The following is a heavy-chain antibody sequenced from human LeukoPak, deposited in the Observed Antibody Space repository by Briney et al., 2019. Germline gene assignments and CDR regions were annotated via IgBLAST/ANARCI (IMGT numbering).Heavy chain of an antibody. CDR1: GYTFTSYD. D-gene: IGHD3-16*02. CDR2: INPNTGNP. J-gene: IGHJ5*01. Sequence: ASVKVSCKASGYTFTSYDINWVRQATGQGLEWMGWINPNTGNPAYAQGFTGRFVFSLDTSVTTTYLQISGLKAEDTAVYYCARAYQPLGGLSFPDSWGQGTLVTVSS. V-gene: IGHV7-4-1*02. CDR3: ARAYQPLGGLSFPDS.